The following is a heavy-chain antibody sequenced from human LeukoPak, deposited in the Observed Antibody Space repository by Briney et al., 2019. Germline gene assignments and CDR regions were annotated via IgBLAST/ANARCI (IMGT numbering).Heavy chain of an antibody. J-gene: IGHJ4*02. V-gene: IGHV3-7*01. CDR3: TRDSGRFRLDY. Sequence: AGGSLRLSCAASGFTFSTSWMNWIRQAPGKGLEWVASIKEDGSETYYADSVKGRFTVSRDNAKNSLFLQMNSLRVEDTAVYYCTRDSGRFRLDYWGQGVLVTVSS. D-gene: IGHD6-19*01. CDR2: IKEDGSET. CDR1: GFTFSTSW.